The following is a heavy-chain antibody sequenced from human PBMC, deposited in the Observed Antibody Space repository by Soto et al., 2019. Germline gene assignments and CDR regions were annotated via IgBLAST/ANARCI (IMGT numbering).Heavy chain of an antibody. CDR3: ARDQNGYCSGGSCYPYHWFDP. D-gene: IGHD2-15*01. CDR1: GYTFTSYY. J-gene: IGHJ5*02. V-gene: IGHV1-46*01. Sequence: ASVKVSCKASGYTFTSYYMHWVRQAPGQGLEWMGIINPSGGSTSYAQKFQGRVTMTRDTSTSTVYMELSSLRSEDTAVYYCARDQNGYCSGGSCYPYHWFDPWGQGTLVTVSS. CDR2: INPSGGST.